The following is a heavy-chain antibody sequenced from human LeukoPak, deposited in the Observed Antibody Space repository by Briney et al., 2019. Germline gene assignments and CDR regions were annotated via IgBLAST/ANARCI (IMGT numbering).Heavy chain of an antibody. V-gene: IGHV3-21*04. D-gene: IGHD6-19*01. CDR1: GFTFSSYS. Sequence: PGGSLRLSCAASGFTFSSYSMNWVRQAPGKGLEWVSSISSSSSYIYYADSVKGRFTISRDNSKNTLYLQMNSLRAEDTAIYYCAKDRRGGYSSGCSWGQGTLVTVSS. J-gene: IGHJ5*02. CDR2: ISSSSSYI. CDR3: AKDRRGGYSSGCS.